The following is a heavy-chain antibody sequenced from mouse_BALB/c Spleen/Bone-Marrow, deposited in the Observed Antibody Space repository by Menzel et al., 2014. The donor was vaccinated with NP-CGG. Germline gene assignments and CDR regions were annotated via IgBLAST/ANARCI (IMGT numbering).Heavy chain of an antibody. Sequence: VHVKQSGAELVKPGASVKLSCTASGFNIKDTYMHWVKQRPEQGLEWIGRMDPANGNTKYDPKFQGKATITADTSSNTAYLQLSSLTSEDTAVYYCASYVYGYYFDYWGQGTTLTVSS. J-gene: IGHJ2*01. CDR3: ASYVYGYYFDY. CDR1: GFNIKDTY. V-gene: IGHV14-3*02. CDR2: MDPANGNT. D-gene: IGHD2-2*01.